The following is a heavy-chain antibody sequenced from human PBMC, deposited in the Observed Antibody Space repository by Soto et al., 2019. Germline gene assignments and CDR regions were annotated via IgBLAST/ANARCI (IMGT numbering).Heavy chain of an antibody. Sequence: SVKVSCKASGGTFSSYTISWVRQAPGQGLEWMGRIIPILGIANYAQKFQGRVTITADKSTSTAYMELSSLRSEDTAVYYCASPIQSYYYDSSGSGYWGQGTLVT. J-gene: IGHJ4*02. V-gene: IGHV1-69*02. CDR2: IIPILGIA. CDR1: GGTFSSYT. CDR3: ASPIQSYYYDSSGSGY. D-gene: IGHD3-22*01.